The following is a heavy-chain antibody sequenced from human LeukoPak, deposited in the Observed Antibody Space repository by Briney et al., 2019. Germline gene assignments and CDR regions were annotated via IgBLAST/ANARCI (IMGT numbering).Heavy chain of an antibody. CDR2: ISGDGSST. CDR3: ARGSRTIELGDDY. V-gene: IGHV3-74*01. J-gene: IGHJ4*02. CDR1: GFTFSSYW. D-gene: IGHD5-24*01. Sequence: GGSLRLSCAASGFTFSSYWMHWVRQAPGKGLVWVSRISGDGSSTFYADSVKGRFTISRDNAKNTLYLQMNSLRAEDTAVYHCARGSRTIELGDDYWGQGTLVTVSS.